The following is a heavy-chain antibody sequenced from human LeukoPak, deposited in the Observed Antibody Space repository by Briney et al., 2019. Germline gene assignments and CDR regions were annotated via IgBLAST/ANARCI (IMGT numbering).Heavy chain of an antibody. CDR3: AKGQNSRGAFDI. D-gene: IGHD4-23*01. CDR1: GFTFSSYA. J-gene: IGHJ3*02. CDR2: ISGSGGST. Sequence: PGGSLRLSCAASGFTFSSYAMSWVRQALGKGLEWVSAISGSGGSTYYADSVKGRFTISRDNSKNTLYLQMNSLRAEDTAVYYCAKGQNSRGAFDIWGQGTMVTVSS. V-gene: IGHV3-23*01.